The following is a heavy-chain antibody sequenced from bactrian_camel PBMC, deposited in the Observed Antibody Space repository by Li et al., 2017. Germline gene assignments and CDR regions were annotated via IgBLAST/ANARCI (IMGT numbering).Heavy chain of an antibody. D-gene: IGHD6*01. CDR2: IDTTGST. CDR3: AEGRGSRGEHCYSLNY. J-gene: IGHJ4*01. CDR1: GYTNSIYF. Sequence: HVQLVESGGGLVQSGGSLNLSCAASGYTNSIYFMAWFRQAPGSEREGVAGIDTTGSTTYADSVKGRFTISRDSAKNTVYLQMNNLQPEDTATYYCAEGRGSRGEHCYSLNYWGQGTQVTVS. V-gene: IGHV3S53*01.